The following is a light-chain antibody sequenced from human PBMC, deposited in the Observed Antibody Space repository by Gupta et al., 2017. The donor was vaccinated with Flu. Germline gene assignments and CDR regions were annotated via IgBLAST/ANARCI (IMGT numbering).Light chain of an antibody. V-gene: IGLV7-43*01. CDR1: TGAVTSDPY. Sequence: QTVVTQEPSLTVSPGGTVTLTCASRTGAVTSDPYPNWFQQKPGQAPRVLIYSTSNKHSWTPARFSGSLLGGKAALTLSGVQPEDEAEYYCLLYYGGAQPYRVFGGGTKLTVL. CDR3: LLYYGGAQPYRV. CDR2: STS. J-gene: IGLJ3*02.